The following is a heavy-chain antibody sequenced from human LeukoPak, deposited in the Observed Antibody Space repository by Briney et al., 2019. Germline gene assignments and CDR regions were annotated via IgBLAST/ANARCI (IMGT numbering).Heavy chain of an antibody. Sequence: PGGSLRLSCAASGFTVSSDYMSWVRQAPGKGLEWVSVIYSGGSTYYADSVKGRFTISSDNSKNTLYLQMNSLRAEDTAVYYCARASTTVPNLLDNWGQGTLVTVSS. J-gene: IGHJ4*02. CDR3: ARASTTVPNLLDN. CDR2: IYSGGST. CDR1: GFTVSSDY. D-gene: IGHD4-17*01. V-gene: IGHV3-53*01.